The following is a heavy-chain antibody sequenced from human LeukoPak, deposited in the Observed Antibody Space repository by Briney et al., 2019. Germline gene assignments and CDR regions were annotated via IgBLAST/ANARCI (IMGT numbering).Heavy chain of an antibody. J-gene: IGHJ2*01. Sequence: PSETLSLTCTASGGSIISACYYWSWIRQPAGRAPEWIGRIYSTGRTNYNPSLKSRVVISVDKSKNQFSLNLSSVTAADTAVYYCARDLVGVVGGTPYWYFDLWGRGTLVSVSS. CDR3: ARDLVGVVGGTPYWYFDL. D-gene: IGHD2-15*01. CDR1: GGSIISACYY. CDR2: IYSTGRT. V-gene: IGHV4-61*02.